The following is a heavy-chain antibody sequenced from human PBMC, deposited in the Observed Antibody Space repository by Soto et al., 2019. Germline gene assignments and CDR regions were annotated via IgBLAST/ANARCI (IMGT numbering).Heavy chain of an antibody. V-gene: IGHV1-46*01. D-gene: IGHD5-18*01. CDR2: INPSGGST. Sequence: QVQLVQSGAEVKKPGASVKVSCKASGYTFTSYYMHWVRQAPGQGLEWMGIINPSGGSTSYAQKLQGRVTMTRDTSTSTVCMELSSLRSEDTAVYYCAREAIEDSDTAPSFDPWGQGTLVTVSS. CDR1: GYTFTSYY. CDR3: AREAIEDSDTAPSFDP. J-gene: IGHJ5*02.